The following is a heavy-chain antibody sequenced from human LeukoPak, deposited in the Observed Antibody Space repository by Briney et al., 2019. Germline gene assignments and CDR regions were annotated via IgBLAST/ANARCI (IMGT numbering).Heavy chain of an antibody. CDR3: AKDWGQMATTTPYDAFDI. D-gene: IGHD5-24*01. Sequence: GGSLRLSCAASGFTFSSYSMNWVRQAPGKGLEWVAFIRYDGSDKYYADSVKGRFTISRDNSKNTLYLQMNSLRVEDTAVYYCAKDWGQMATTTPYDAFDIWGQGTMVTVSS. CDR1: GFTFSSYS. J-gene: IGHJ3*02. CDR2: IRYDGSDK. V-gene: IGHV3-30*02.